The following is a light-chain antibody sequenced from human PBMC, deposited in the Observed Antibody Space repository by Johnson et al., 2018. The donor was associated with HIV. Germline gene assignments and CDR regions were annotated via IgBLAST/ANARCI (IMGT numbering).Light chain of an antibody. CDR2: DNN. CDR1: SSNIGNNY. Sequence: QLVLTQPPSVSAAPGQKVTISCSGSSSNIGNNYVSWYQQLPGTAPKLLIYDNNKRPSGIPDRFSGSKSGTSATLGITGLQTGDEADYYCGTWDSSLSGGVFGTGTKVTVL. CDR3: GTWDSSLSGGV. J-gene: IGLJ1*01. V-gene: IGLV1-51*01.